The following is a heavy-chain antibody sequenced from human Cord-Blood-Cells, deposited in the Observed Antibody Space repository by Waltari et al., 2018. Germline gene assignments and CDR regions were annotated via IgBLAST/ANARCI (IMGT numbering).Heavy chain of an antibody. CDR3: ARPANPRSYWYFDL. CDR1: GGSISSSSYY. CDR2: IYYSGST. J-gene: IGHJ2*01. D-gene: IGHD5-18*01. V-gene: IGHV4-39*01. Sequence: QLQLQESGPGLVKPSETLSLTCTVSGGSISSSSYYWGWIRQPPGKGLEWIGSIYYSGSTYHNPSLKSRVTISLDTSKNQFSLKLSSVTAADTAVYYCARPANPRSYWYFDLWGRGTLVTVSS.